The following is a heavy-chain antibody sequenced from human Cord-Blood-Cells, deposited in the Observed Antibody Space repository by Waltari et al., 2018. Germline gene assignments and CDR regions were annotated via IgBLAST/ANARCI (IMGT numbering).Heavy chain of an antibody. J-gene: IGHJ3*02. CDR3: ASLDRYCSSTSCYAFDI. V-gene: IGHV1-69*01. D-gene: IGHD2-2*01. CDR1: GGTCSSYA. CDR2: IIPIFGTA. Sequence: QVQLVQSGAEVKKPGSSVKVSCKASGGTCSSYAISWVRQAPGQGLEWMGGIIPIFGTANYAQKFQGRVTITADESTSTAYMELSSLRSEDTAVYYCASLDRYCSSTSCYAFDIWGQGTMVTVSS.